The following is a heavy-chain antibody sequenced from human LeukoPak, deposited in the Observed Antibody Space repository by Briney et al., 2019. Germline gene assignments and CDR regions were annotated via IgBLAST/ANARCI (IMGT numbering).Heavy chain of an antibody. CDR1: GFTFINFD. D-gene: IGHD4-17*01. Sequence: GGSLRLSYAASGFTFINFDMHWVRQAPGKGLEWVAVISSDGSNKDYADSVKGRFTISRDSSKNTLYLQMNSLRAEDTAVYYCAKDRSDGDYFFDYWGQGTLVTVSS. CDR3: AKDRSDGDYFFDY. CDR2: ISSDGSNK. J-gene: IGHJ4*02. V-gene: IGHV3-30*18.